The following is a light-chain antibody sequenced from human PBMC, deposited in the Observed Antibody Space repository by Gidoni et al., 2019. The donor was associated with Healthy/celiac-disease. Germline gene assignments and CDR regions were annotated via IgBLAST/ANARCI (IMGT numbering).Light chain of an antibody. J-gene: IGKJ5*01. Sequence: IVFTQSPATLSLSPGERATLSCRASQSVSSYLAWYQQKPGQAPRLLIYDASNRATGIPARFSGSGSGTDFTLTISSLEPEDFAVYYCQQRSTLTFGQGTRLEIK. V-gene: IGKV3-11*01. CDR2: DAS. CDR3: QQRSTLT. CDR1: QSVSSY.